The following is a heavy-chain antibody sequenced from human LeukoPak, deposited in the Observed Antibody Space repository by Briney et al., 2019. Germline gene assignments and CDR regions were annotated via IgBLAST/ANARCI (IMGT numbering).Heavy chain of an antibody. CDR2: IIDSGIST. Sequence: PGGSLRLSCAASGFTFNSYAMTWVRQAPEKGLEWVSSIIDSGISTYYGDSVEGRFTISRDNSKNTLYLQMNSLRAEDTAVYYCAKGSRGSYDYWGQGTLVTVSS. D-gene: IGHD1-26*01. CDR1: GFTFNSYA. CDR3: AKGSRGSYDY. J-gene: IGHJ4*02. V-gene: IGHV3-23*01.